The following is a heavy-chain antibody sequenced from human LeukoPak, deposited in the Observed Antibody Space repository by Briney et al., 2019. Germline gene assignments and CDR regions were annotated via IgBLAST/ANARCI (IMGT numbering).Heavy chain of an antibody. J-gene: IGHJ6*02. Sequence: SETLSLTCTVSGGSISSGSYYWNWIRQPPGKGLEWIAFISYSGSTNYSPSLQSRVTISVDTSKNQLSLNLNSVTAADTAVYFCARGEVRGVDYYYGMDVWGQGSTVTVSS. CDR2: ISYSGST. CDR3: ARGEVRGVDYYYGMDV. CDR1: GGSISSGSYY. D-gene: IGHD3-10*01. V-gene: IGHV4-61*01.